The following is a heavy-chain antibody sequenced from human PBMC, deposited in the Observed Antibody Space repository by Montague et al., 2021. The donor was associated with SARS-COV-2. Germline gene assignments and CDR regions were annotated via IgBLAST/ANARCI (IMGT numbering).Heavy chain of an antibody. D-gene: IGHD3-16*02. V-gene: IGHV3-53*01. CDR3: ATYRRAFDV. Sequence: SLRLSCAPSGFTVSHNYMTWVRQAPGKGLEWIANIHDDGATYYADSVRGRLTISRDNSKNTLYLLMNRLRAEDTAVYYCATYRRAFDVWGQGTMVTVST. J-gene: IGHJ3*01. CDR2: IHDDGAT. CDR1: GFTVSHNY.